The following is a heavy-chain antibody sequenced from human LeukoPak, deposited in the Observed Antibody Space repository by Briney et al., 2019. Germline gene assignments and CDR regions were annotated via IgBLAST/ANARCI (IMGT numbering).Heavy chain of an antibody. CDR1: GYTFTSYG. CDR2: ISAYNGNT. Sequence: ASVKVSCKSSGYTFTSYGISWVRQAPGQGLEWMGWISAYNGNTNYAQKLQGRVTMTTDTSTSTAYMELRSLRSDDTAVYYCARDVKGIAAAGTGAFDIWGQGTMVTVSS. CDR3: ARDVKGIAAAGTGAFDI. J-gene: IGHJ3*02. D-gene: IGHD6-13*01. V-gene: IGHV1-18*04.